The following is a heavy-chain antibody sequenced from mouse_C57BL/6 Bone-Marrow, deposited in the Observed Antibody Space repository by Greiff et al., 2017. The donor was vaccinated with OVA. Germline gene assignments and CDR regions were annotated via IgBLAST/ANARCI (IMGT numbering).Heavy chain of an antibody. V-gene: IGHV5-12*01. CDR3: ARKYYGSSYAMDY. Sequence: EVMLVESGGGLVQPGGSLKLSCAASGFTFSDYYMYWVRQTPEKRLEWVAYISNGGGSTYYPDTVKGRFTISRDNAKNTLYLQMSRLKSEDTAMYYCARKYYGSSYAMDYWGQGTSVTVSS. J-gene: IGHJ4*01. CDR1: GFTFSDYY. D-gene: IGHD1-1*01. CDR2: ISNGGGST.